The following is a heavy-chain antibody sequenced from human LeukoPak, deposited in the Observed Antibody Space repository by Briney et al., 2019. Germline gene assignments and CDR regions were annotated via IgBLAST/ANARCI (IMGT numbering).Heavy chain of an antibody. CDR2: IKQDGSEK. CDR1: GFTFSDYW. J-gene: IGHJ4*02. D-gene: IGHD2-2*01. V-gene: IGHV3-7*01. CDR3: ARDHCSSTSCYEGPSYLDY. Sequence: GGSLRLSCAASGFTFSDYWMSWVRQAPGKGLEWVANIKQDGSEKYYMDSVKGRFTISRDNAKNSLYLQMNSLRAEDTAVYYCARDHCSSTSCYEGPSYLDYWGQGTLVTVSS.